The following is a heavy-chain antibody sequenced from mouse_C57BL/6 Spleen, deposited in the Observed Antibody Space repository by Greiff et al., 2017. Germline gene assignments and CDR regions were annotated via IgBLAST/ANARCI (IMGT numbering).Heavy chain of an antibody. CDR3: ARGKCDYMDY. D-gene: IGHD2-4*01. Sequence: VQLQQSGAELARPGASVKLSCKASGYTFTSYTMHWVKQRPGQGLEWIGYINPSSSYTKYNQKFKDKATLTADKSSSTAYMQLSSLKSEDVAVYYSARGKCDYMDYWGQGTTVTVSS. CDR1: GYTFTSYT. V-gene: IGHV1-4*01. J-gene: IGHJ4*01. CDR2: INPSSSYT.